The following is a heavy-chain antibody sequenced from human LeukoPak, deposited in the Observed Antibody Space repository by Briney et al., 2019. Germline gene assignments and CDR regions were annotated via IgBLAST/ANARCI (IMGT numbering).Heavy chain of an antibody. D-gene: IGHD3-16*01. CDR1: GYTFTGYY. CDR3: ARGDYVWGSYFPTYYFDY. V-gene: IGHV1-2*02. CDR2: INPNSGGT. J-gene: IGHJ4*02. Sequence: GASVKVSCKASGYTFTGYYMHWVRQAPGQGLEWMGWINPNSGGTNYAQKFQGRVTMTRDTSISTAYMELSRLRSDDTAVYYCARGDYVWGSYFPTYYFDYWGQGTLVTVSS.